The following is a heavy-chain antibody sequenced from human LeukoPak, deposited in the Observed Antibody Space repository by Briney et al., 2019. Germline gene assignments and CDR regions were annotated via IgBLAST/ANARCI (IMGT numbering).Heavy chain of an antibody. J-gene: IGHJ4*02. CDR1: EFTFDLYA. CDR3: AKDLSSGSGGY. Sequence: GGSLRLSCAASEFTFDLYAMTWVRQAPGKGLEWVSAISGSGGSTYYADSVKGRFTISRDNSKNTLYLQMNSLRAEDTAVYYCAKDLSSGSGGYWGQGTLVTVSS. D-gene: IGHD1-26*01. V-gene: IGHV3-23*01. CDR2: ISGSGGST.